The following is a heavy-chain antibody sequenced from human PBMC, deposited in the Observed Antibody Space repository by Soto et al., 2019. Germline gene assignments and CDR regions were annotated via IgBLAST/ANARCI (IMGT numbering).Heavy chain of an antibody. D-gene: IGHD6-13*01. V-gene: IGHV3-23*01. CDR2: IGGGDGRT. CDR1: GFTFSSYA. Sequence: PGGSLRLSCAASGFTFSSYAMSWVRQAPGKGLEWVSAIGGGDGRTYYADSVKGRFTISRDNSKNTLYLQMNSLRAEDTAVYYCAQPRFSSSRPTSEYYFDYWGQGTLVTVSS. CDR3: AQPRFSSSRPTSEYYFDY. J-gene: IGHJ4*02.